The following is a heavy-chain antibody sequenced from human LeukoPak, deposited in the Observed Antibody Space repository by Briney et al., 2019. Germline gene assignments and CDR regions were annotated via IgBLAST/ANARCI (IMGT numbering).Heavy chain of an antibody. D-gene: IGHD5-18*01. V-gene: IGHV1-46*01. J-gene: IGHJ6*03. Sequence: GASVKVSCKASGYTFTSYYMHWVRQAPGQGLEWMGIINPSGGSTSYAQKFQGRVTMTRNTSISTAYMELSSLRSEDTAVYYCARGSSGYSYGFAYYYYYYMDVWGKGTTVTIS. CDR2: INPSGGST. CDR1: GYTFTSYY. CDR3: ARGSSGYSYGFAYYYYYYMDV.